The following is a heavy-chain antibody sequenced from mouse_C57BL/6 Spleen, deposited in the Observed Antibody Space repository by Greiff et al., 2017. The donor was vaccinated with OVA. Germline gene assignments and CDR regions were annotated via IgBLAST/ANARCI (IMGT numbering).Heavy chain of an antibody. Sequence: VQLKQSGPELVKPGASVTIPCKASGYKFTDYNLDWVKQSHGKSLEWIGDINPNNGGTISNQKFKGKATLTVEKSSSTAYMALLSLTSEDTAVDYCARWDYDGYFALAYWGQGTLVTVSA. CDR3: ARWDYDGYFALAY. J-gene: IGHJ3*01. D-gene: IGHD2-3*01. CDR1: GYKFTDYN. CDR2: INPNNGGT. V-gene: IGHV1-18*01.